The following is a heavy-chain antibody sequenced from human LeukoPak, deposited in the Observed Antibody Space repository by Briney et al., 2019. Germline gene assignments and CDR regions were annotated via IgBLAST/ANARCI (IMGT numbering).Heavy chain of an antibody. CDR1: GFTFSSYG. D-gene: IGHD2-2*01. J-gene: IGHJ4*02. CDR2: ISYDGSNK. CDR3: AKDWAVVVPAAIFDY. V-gene: IGHV3-30*18. Sequence: GGSLRLSCAASGFTFSSYGMHWVRQAPGKGLEWVAVISYDGSNKYYADSVKGRFTISRDNSKNTLYLQMSSLRAEDTAVYYCAKDWAVVVPAAIFDYWGQGTLVTVSS.